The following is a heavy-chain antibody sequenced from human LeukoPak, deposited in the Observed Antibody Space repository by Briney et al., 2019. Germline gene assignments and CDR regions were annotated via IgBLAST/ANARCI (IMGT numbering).Heavy chain of an antibody. CDR1: GGTFSSYA. CDR3: ATQLERGFDY. V-gene: IGHV1-69*01. D-gene: IGHD1-1*01. J-gene: IGHJ4*02. CDR2: IIPIFGTA. Sequence: GASVKVSCNASGGTFSSYAISWVRQAPGQGLEWMGGIIPIFGTANYAQKFQGRVTITADESTSTAYMELSSLRSEDTAVDYCATQLERGFDYWGQGSLVTVSS.